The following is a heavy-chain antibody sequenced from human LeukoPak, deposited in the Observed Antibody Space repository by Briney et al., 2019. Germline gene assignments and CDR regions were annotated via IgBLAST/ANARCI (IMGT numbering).Heavy chain of an antibody. Sequence: GSLPLSCAASGFPFSSYAMHWVRPAPGKGLDWVAVISYDGSNKYYADSGKGRFTLSRDNSKNTLYLQMNSLRAEDTAVYYCARGGRSSGGYLYNFDYWGQGTLVTVSS. D-gene: IGHD1-26*01. CDR1: GFPFSSYA. V-gene: IGHV3-30*14. J-gene: IGHJ4*02. CDR3: ARGGRSSGGYLYNFDY. CDR2: ISYDGSNK.